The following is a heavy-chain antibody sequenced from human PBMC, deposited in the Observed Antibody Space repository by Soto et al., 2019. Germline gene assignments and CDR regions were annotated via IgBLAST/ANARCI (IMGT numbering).Heavy chain of an antibody. D-gene: IGHD5-18*01. V-gene: IGHV4-39*01. CDR1: GSTIRNRSYY. CDR3: TCIFSGGYGYGFYYYGMDV. CDR2: IYYSGST. J-gene: IGHJ6*02. Sequence: SDPLSLTFTLSGSTIRNRSYYRGCIHQPPGNRLEWIGRIYYSGSTYYNPSLKSRVTISVDTSKSQFSLKLSSVTAADTAVYYCTCIFSGGYGYGFYYYGMDVWGQGTTVT.